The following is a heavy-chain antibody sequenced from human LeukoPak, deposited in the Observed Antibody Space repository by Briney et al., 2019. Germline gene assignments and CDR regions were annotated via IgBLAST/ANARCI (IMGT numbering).Heavy chain of an antibody. CDR3: AREGMYGDSYYYYMDV. V-gene: IGHV1-18*01. CDR2: ISAYNGNT. J-gene: IGHJ6*03. CDR1: GYTFTSYG. D-gene: IGHD4-17*01. Sequence: ASVKVSCKASGYTFTSYGISWVRQAPGQGLEWMGWISAYNGNTNYAQKLQGRVTMTTDTSTSTAYMELRSLRSEDTAVYYCAREGMYGDSYYYYMDVWGKGTAVTISS.